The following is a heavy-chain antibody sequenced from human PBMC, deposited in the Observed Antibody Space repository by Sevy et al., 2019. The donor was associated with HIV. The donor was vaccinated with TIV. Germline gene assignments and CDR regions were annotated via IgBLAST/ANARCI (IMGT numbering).Heavy chain of an antibody. Sequence: GGSLRLSCAASGFTFSSYAMSWVRQAPGKGLEWVSAISGSGGGTYYADSGKGRFTISRDNSKNTVDLQMNSLRAEDTAVDYCAEDKDFGGVIGLDAFDIWGQGTMVTVSS. V-gene: IGHV3-23*01. D-gene: IGHD3-3*01. CDR2: ISGSGGGT. CDR1: GFTFSSYA. CDR3: AEDKDFGGVIGLDAFDI. J-gene: IGHJ3*02.